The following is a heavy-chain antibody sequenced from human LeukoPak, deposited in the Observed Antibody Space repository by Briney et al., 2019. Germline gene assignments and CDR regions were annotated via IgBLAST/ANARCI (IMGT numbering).Heavy chain of an antibody. J-gene: IGHJ4*02. CDR2: INHSGST. CDR1: GGSFSGYY. D-gene: IGHD2-2*01. Sequence: SETLSLTCAVYGGSFSGYYWSWLRQPPGKGLEWIGEINHSGSTNYNPSLKSRVTISVDTSKNQFSLKLSSVTAADTAVYYCASLSTPLRDYYFDYWGQGTLVTVSS. V-gene: IGHV4-34*01. CDR3: ASLSTPLRDYYFDY.